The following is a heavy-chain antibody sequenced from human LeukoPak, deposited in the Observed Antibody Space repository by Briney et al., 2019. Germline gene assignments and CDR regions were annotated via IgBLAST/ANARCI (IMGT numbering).Heavy chain of an antibody. CDR1: GGSISSYY. V-gene: IGHV4-59*01. CDR3: ARGRRLGWFDP. J-gene: IGHJ5*02. Sequence: PSETLSLTCTVSGGSISSYYWSWIRQPPGKGLEWIGYIYYSGSTNYNPSLKSRVTISVDTSKNQFSLKLSSVTAADTAVYYCARGRRLGWFDPWGQGTLVTVSS. D-gene: IGHD6-19*01. CDR2: IYYSGST.